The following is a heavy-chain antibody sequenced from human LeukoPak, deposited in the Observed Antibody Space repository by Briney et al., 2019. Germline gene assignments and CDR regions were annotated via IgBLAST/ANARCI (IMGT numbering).Heavy chain of an antibody. D-gene: IGHD2-2*03. Sequence: ASVEVSCKASGYTFTGYYMHWVRQAPGQGLEWMGWINPNSGGTNYAQKFQGRVTMTRDTSISTAYMELSRLRSDDTAVYYCARAGYCSSTTCYDWFDPWGQGTLVTVSS. CDR3: ARAGYCSSTTCYDWFDP. CDR1: GYTFTGYY. J-gene: IGHJ5*02. CDR2: INPNSGGT. V-gene: IGHV1-2*02.